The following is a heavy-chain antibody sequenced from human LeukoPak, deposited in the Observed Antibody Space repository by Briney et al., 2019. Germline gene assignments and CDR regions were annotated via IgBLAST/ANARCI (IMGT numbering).Heavy chain of an antibody. Sequence: SETLSLTCTVSGGSISSYYWSWIRQPPGEGLEWIAHIYYSGTTNYNPSLKGRVTISIETSKNQFSLKLSSVTAADTAVYYCASFDSRGSHAFDIWGQGTLVTVSS. V-gene: IGHV4-59*01. J-gene: IGHJ3*02. CDR1: GGSISSYY. CDR3: ASFDSRGSHAFDI. CDR2: IYYSGTT. D-gene: IGHD3-22*01.